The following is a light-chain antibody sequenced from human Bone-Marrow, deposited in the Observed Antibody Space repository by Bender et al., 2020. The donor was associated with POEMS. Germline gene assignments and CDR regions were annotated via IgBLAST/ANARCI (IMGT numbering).Light chain of an antibody. J-gene: IGLJ3*02. CDR1: SSDVGSHNL. CDR2: EVT. CDR3: SSYTASNTWV. V-gene: IGLV2-11*01. Sequence: QSALTQPRSVSGSPGQSVTISCTGTSSDVGSHNLVSWYQQHPGKAPKLIIYEVTKRPSGVPARFSGSKSGTSASLTISGLQAEDEADYYCSSYTASNTWVFGGGTKLTVL.